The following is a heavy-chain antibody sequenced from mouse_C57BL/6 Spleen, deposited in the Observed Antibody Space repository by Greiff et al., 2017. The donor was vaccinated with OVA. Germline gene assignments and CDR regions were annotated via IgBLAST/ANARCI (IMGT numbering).Heavy chain of an antibody. J-gene: IGHJ2*01. CDR2: ISNGGGST. CDR3: ARNYGKIFDY. V-gene: IGHV5-12*01. Sequence: EVQGVESGGGLVQPGGSLKLSCAASGFTFSDYYMYWVRQTPEKRLEWVAYISNGGGSTYYPDTVKGRFTISRDNAKNTLYLQMSRLKSEDTAMYYCARNYGKIFDYWGQGTTLTVSS. D-gene: IGHD1-1*01. CDR1: GFTFSDYY.